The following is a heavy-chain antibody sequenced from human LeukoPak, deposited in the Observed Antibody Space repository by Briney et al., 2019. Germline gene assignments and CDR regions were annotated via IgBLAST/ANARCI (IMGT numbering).Heavy chain of an antibody. V-gene: IGHV3-21*01. Sequence: PGGSLRLSCAASGFTFSSYSMNWVRQAPGKGLEWVSSISSSSSYIYYADSVKGRFTISRDNAKNSLYLQMNSLRAEDTAVYYCARLYRVAATFDPWGQGTLVTVSS. J-gene: IGHJ5*02. CDR3: ARLYRVAATFDP. CDR2: ISSSSSYI. D-gene: IGHD2-15*01. CDR1: GFTFSSYS.